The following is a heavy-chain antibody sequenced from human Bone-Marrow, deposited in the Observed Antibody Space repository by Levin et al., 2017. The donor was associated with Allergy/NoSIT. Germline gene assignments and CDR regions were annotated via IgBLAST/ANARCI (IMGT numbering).Heavy chain of an antibody. D-gene: IGHD6-19*01. CDR1: GFTFGAYW. Sequence: RGESLKISCAASGFTFGAYWMNWVRQAPGKGLEWVAKIKQDGTEKYYMDSAKGRFTVSRDNTKNSLYLQMNSLRAEDTGVYYCARSPYSTGWYSNFDYWGQGTLVTVSS. J-gene: IGHJ4*02. CDR3: ARSPYSTGWYSNFDY. V-gene: IGHV3-7*01. CDR2: IKQDGTEK.